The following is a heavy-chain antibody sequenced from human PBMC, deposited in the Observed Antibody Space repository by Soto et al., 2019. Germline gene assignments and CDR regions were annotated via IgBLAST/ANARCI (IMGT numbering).Heavy chain of an antibody. CDR3: GRGRSGQIVVFY. Sequence: ASVKVSCKASGYTFTSYPTHWVRQAPGQRLEWMGWIDAGNGNTKYSQKFRGRVTMTRDMSITTVYMELNNLSPDDTAVYYCGRGRSGQIVVFYWGQGTPVTVSS. CDR2: IDAGNGNT. V-gene: IGHV1-3*01. CDR1: GYTFTSYP. J-gene: IGHJ4*02. D-gene: IGHD1-26*01.